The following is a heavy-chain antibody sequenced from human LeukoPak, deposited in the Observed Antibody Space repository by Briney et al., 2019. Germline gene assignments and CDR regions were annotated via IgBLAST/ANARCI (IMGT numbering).Heavy chain of an antibody. D-gene: IGHD3-9*01. V-gene: IGHV4-59*08. CDR2: IYYSGST. CDR3: ARAGSIDWFIYGMDV. CDR1: GGSISNYY. J-gene: IGHJ6*02. Sequence: SETLSLTCTVSGGSISNYYWSWIRQPPGKGLEWIGYIYYSGSTNSNPSLKSRVTISVDTSKNQFSLQLSSVTAADTAVYYCARAGSIDWFIYGMDVWGQGTTVTVSS.